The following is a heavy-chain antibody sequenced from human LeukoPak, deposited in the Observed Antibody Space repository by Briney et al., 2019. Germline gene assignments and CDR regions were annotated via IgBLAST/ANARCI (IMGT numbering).Heavy chain of an antibody. CDR1: GVTVSNNY. CDR2: IYSDDST. V-gene: IGHV3-53*01. Sequence: GGSLRLSCAAAGVTVSNNYMNWIRQAPGKGLEWVSVIYSDDSTYYADSVKGRFTISRDNSKNTLYLQMNSLRAEDTAVYYCARSPEFYFDYWGQGTLVTVSS. CDR3: ARSPEFYFDY. J-gene: IGHJ4*02.